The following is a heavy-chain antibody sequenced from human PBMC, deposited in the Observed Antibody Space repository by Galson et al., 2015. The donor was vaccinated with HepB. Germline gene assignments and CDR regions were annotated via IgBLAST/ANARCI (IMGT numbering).Heavy chain of an antibody. CDR1: GFTLSRYW. Sequence: SLRLSCAASGFTLSRYWMHWVRQAPGKGLVWVSRINSDGSSTSHADSVKGRFTISRDNAKNTLYLQMNSLRAEDTAVYYCARDRTYYGSEMDYWGQGTLVTVSS. CDR3: ARDRTYYGSEMDY. V-gene: IGHV3-74*01. D-gene: IGHD3-10*01. CDR2: INSDGSST. J-gene: IGHJ4*02.